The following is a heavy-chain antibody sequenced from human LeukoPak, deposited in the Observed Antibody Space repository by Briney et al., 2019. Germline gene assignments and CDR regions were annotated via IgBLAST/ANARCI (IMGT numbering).Heavy chain of an antibody. Sequence: SQTLSLTCTVSGGSISSSSSYWAWIRQPPGQGLEWIGTIFSGGFTYYNPSLNSRVTISGDTSKSQFSLNLTSVTVADTAVYFCARGLSNTYDLSTGPPLYYFDNWGRGTLVTVSS. CDR3: ARGLSNTYDLSTGPPLYYFDN. CDR2: IFSGGFT. D-gene: IGHD3-9*01. J-gene: IGHJ4*02. V-gene: IGHV4-39*07. CDR1: GGSISSSSSY.